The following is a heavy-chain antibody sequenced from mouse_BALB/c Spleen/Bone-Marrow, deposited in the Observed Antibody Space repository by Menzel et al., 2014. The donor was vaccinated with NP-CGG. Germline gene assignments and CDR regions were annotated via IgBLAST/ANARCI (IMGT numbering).Heavy chain of an antibody. V-gene: IGHV1S22*01. Sequence: LQQPGSELVRPGASVILSCKASGYTFTSYWMHWVKQRPGQGLEWIGNIYPDSGNTNYDENFKSKATLTVDTSSSTAYMQLSGLTSEDSAVYYCTRGGAGTFAYWGQGTLVTVSA. J-gene: IGHJ3*01. CDR2: IYPDSGNT. CDR1: GYTFTSYW. D-gene: IGHD4-1*01. CDR3: TRGGAGTFAY.